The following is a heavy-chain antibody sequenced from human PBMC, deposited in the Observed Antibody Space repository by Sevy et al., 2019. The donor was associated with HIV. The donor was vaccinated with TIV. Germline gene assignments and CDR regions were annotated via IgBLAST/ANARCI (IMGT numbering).Heavy chain of an antibody. CDR2: LSFGCGEI. V-gene: IGHV3-23*01. J-gene: IGHJ4*02. Sequence: GSLRLSCAASGFTVSKYSMSWVRQPRGKGLEWVSTLSFGCGEINYADSVKGRFTISRDNSKSSVYLQMNNLRPEDTAVYYCAREGCTKPHDYWGQGTLVTVSS. CDR1: GFTVSKYS. D-gene: IGHD2-8*01. CDR3: AREGCTKPHDY.